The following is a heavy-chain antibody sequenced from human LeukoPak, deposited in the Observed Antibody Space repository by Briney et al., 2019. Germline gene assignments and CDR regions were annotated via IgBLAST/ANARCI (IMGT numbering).Heavy chain of an antibody. CDR1: GFSFSNYA. CDR3: ASDVVGGTTNY. Sequence: GGSLRLSCLASGFSFSNYAMSWVRQAPGKGLEWVSYITGSSSAMYYADSVKGRFTISRDNAKDSLFLQMNSLRAEDTAVYYCASDVVGGTTNYWGQGTLVTVSS. CDR2: ITGSSSAM. J-gene: IGHJ4*02. D-gene: IGHD1-26*01. V-gene: IGHV3-48*01.